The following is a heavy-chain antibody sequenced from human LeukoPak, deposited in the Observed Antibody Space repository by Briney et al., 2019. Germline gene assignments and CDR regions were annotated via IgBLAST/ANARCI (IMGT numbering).Heavy chain of an antibody. CDR1: GFTFSNYN. J-gene: IGHJ3*02. CDR2: ISSSTSTI. V-gene: IGHV3-48*01. CDR3: ARDPGFDAFDI. D-gene: IGHD7-27*01. Sequence: GGSLRLSCAASGFTFSNYNMNWVRQAPGKGLEWVSYISSSTSTIYYADSVKGRFTISRDNAKNSLYLQMNSLRAEDTAVYYCARDPGFDAFDIWGQGTMVTVSS.